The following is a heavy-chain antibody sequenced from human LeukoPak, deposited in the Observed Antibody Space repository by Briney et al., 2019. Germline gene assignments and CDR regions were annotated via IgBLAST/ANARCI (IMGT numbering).Heavy chain of an antibody. CDR3: AKLGYCSGGSCYRSFSF. CDR1: GYTFTSYY. D-gene: IGHD2-15*01. CDR2: IIPIFGTA. Sequence: SVKVSCKASGYTFTSYYMHWVRQAPGQGLEWMGGIIPIFGTANYAQKFQGRVTITADKSTSTAYMELSSLRSEDTAVYYCAKLGYCSGGSCYRSFSFWGQGTLVTVSS. J-gene: IGHJ4*02. V-gene: IGHV1-69*06.